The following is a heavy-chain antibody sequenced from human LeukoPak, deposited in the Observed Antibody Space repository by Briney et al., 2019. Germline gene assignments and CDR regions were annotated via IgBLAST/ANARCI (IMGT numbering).Heavy chain of an antibody. V-gene: IGHV4-39*01. Sequence: SETLSLTCSVSGGSIGSSTYYWGWIRQPPGKGLEWIGSIYYSGSTYYNPSLRSRVTVFVDTSKNQISLKLRSVTAADTAVYYCARLDLEQLGFDYWGQGTLVTVSS. CDR3: ARLDLEQLGFDY. CDR2: IYYSGST. D-gene: IGHD6-6*01. CDR1: GGSIGSSTYY. J-gene: IGHJ4*02.